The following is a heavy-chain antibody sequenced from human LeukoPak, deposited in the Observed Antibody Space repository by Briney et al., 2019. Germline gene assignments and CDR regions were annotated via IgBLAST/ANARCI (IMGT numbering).Heavy chain of an antibody. D-gene: IGHD4-17*01. V-gene: IGHV3-30*02. Sequence: GGSLRLSCAASGFTFSSYGMHWVRQAPGKGLEWVAVIWYDGSNKYYADSVKGRFTISRDNSKNTLYLQMNSLRAEDTAVYYCAKDSNYGDGRGRWFDPWGQGTLVTVSS. CDR1: GFTFSSYG. J-gene: IGHJ5*02. CDR3: AKDSNYGDGRGRWFDP. CDR2: IWYDGSNK.